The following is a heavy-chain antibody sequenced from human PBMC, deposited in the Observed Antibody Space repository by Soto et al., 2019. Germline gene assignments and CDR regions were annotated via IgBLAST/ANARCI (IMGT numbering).Heavy chain of an antibody. V-gene: IGHV1-69*13. CDR2: IIPIFGTA. CDR3: ARAYGSGSYYRNYYYGMDV. CDR1: GGTFSSYA. Sequence: SVKVSCKASGGTFSSYAISWVRQAPGQGLEWMGGIIPIFGTANYAQKFQGRVTITADESTSTAYMELSSLRSEDTAVYYCARAYGSGSYYRNYYYGMDVWGQGTTVTVSS. J-gene: IGHJ6*02. D-gene: IGHD3-10*01.